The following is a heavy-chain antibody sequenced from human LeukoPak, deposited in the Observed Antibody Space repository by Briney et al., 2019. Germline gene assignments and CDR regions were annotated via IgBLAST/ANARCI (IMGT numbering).Heavy chain of an antibody. CDR1: GFTFDDYA. CDR2: ISWNSGSI. V-gene: IGHV3-9*03. J-gene: IGHJ3*02. Sequence: GGSLRLSCAASGFTFDDYAMHWVRQAPGKGLEWVSGISWNSGSIDYADSVKGRFTISRDNAKNSLYLQMNSLRAEDMALYYCSRSGYYRRDAFDIWGQGTMVTVSS. CDR3: SRSGYYRRDAFDI. D-gene: IGHD3-22*01.